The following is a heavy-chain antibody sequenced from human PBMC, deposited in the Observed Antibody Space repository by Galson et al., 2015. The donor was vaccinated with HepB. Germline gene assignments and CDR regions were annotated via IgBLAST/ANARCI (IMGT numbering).Heavy chain of an antibody. CDR2: IIPILGIA. V-gene: IGHV1-69*04. D-gene: IGHD6-13*01. CDR1: GGTFSSYT. CDR3: ARDGNAAAGSIDY. J-gene: IGHJ4*02. Sequence: SVKVSCKASGGTFSSYTISWVRQAPGQGLEWMGRIIPILGIANYAQKFQGRVTITADKSTSTAYMELSSLRSEDTAVYYCARDGNAAAGSIDYWGQGTLVTVSS.